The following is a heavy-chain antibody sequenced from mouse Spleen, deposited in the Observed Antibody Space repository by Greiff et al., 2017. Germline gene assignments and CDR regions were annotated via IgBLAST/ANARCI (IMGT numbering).Heavy chain of an antibody. CDR1: GFTFSSYA. J-gene: IGHJ4*01. D-gene: IGHD1-1*01. Sequence: EVKLVESGGGLVKLGGSLKLSCAASGFTFSSYAMSWVRQTPEKRLEWVATISSGGGNTYYPDSVKGRFTISRDNAKNTLYLQMSSLKSEDTAMYYCARNYVGAMDYWGQGTSVTVSS. CDR3: ARNYVGAMDY. V-gene: IGHV5-9*04. CDR2: ISSGGGNT.